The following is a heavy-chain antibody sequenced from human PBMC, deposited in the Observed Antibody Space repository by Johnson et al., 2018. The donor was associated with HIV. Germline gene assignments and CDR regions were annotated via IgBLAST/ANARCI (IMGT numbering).Heavy chain of an antibody. Sequence: VQLVESGGGLVQPGGSLRLSCAASGFIVSSKYMTWFRQPPGKGLEWVAYMSSSGSTIYYADSVKGRFTISRDSAKNLVYLQMNSLRAEDTALYYCARAGGWLLLRGEDAFDIWGHGTMVIVSS. J-gene: IGHJ3*02. CDR3: ARAGGWLLLRGEDAFDI. CDR1: GFIVSSKY. V-gene: IGHV3-48*04. CDR2: MSSSGSTI. D-gene: IGHD3-22*01.